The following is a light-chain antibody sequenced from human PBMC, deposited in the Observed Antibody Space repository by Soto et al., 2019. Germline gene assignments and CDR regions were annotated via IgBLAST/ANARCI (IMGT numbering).Light chain of an antibody. J-gene: IGKJ5*01. CDR2: GAS. V-gene: IGKV3-20*01. Sequence: GLKQSPGTLSLSPGEGASLSCRASQAISGNYLAWYQHKPGQAPRLLMYGASSRATGIPDRFSGSGSGTDFTLTISRLEPEDFAVYYCQQYGSSPPITFGQGTLLEIK. CDR3: QQYGSSPPIT. CDR1: QAISGNY.